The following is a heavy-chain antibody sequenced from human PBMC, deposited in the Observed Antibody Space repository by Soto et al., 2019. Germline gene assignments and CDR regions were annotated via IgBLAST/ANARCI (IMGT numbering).Heavy chain of an antibody. J-gene: IGHJ4*02. D-gene: IGHD6-19*01. CDR3: AREGSSGWHFDY. CDR2: IKQDGSEK. V-gene: IGHV3-7*01. CDR1: GFTFSSYW. Sequence: PGGSLRLSCGASGFTFSSYWMSWVRQAPGKGLEWVANIKQDGSEKYYVDSVKGRFTISRDNAKNSLYLQMNSLRAEDTAVYYCAREGSSGWHFDYWGQGTLVTVSS.